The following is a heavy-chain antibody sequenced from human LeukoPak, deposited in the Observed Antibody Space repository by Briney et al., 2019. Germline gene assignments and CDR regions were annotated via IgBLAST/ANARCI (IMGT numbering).Heavy chain of an antibody. CDR3: TSHGSTYYFDY. D-gene: IGHD5/OR15-5a*01. CDR1: GFTFSRYD. CDR2: ISISGDTK. V-gene: IGHV3-48*03. Sequence: LAGGSLRLSCATSGFTFSRYDYNWVRQAPGKGLEWISYISISGDTKYYADSVRGRFTVSRDNARDSLYLQMDSLRAEDTATYYCTSHGSTYYFDYCGQGTQVTVSS. J-gene: IGHJ4*02.